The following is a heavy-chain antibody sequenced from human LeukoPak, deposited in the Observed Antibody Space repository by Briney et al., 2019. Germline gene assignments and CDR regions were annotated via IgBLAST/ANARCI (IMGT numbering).Heavy chain of an antibody. CDR1: GFTFSSYA. V-gene: IGHV3-64D*06. D-gene: IGHD2-21*02. CDR2: ISSNGGST. J-gene: IGHJ4*02. CDR3: VKGIVVLTARAFDY. Sequence: GGSLRLSCSASGFTFSSYAMHWVRQAPGKGLEYVSAISSNGGSTYYADSVKGRFTISRDNSKNTLYLQMSSLRPGDTAVYYCVKGIVVLTARAFDYWGQGTLVSVSS.